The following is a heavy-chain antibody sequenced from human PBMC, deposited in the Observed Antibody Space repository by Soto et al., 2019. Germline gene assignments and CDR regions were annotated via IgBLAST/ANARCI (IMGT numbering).Heavy chain of an antibody. V-gene: IGHV1-69*13. D-gene: IGHD6-13*01. J-gene: IGHJ6*02. CDR2: IIPIFGTA. CDR1: GGTFSSYA. CDR3: ARDNIAAAGSHYYYYGMDV. Sequence: ASVKVSCKASGGTFSSYAISWVRQAPGQGLEWMGGIIPIFGTANYAQKFQGRVTITADESTSTAYMELSSLRSEDTAVYYCARDNIAAAGSHYYYYGMDVWGQGTTVTVS.